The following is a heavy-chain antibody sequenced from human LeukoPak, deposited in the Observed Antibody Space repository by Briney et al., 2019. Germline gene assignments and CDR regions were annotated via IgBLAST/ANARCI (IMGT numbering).Heavy chain of an antibody. J-gene: IGHJ5*02. D-gene: IGHD4-23*01. V-gene: IGHV4-59*01. CDR1: GGSITSYY. CDR2: IYYSGST. CDR3: ARDYGGNSGWFDP. Sequence: SETLSLTCSVSGGSITSYYWSWIRQPPGRGLEWIGYIYYSGSTNYNPSLKSRVTISVDTSKNQFSLKVSSVTAADTAVYYCARDYGGNSGWFDPWGQGTLVSVS.